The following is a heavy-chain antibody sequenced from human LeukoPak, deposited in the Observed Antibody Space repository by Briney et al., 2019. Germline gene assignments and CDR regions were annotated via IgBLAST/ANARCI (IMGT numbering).Heavy chain of an antibody. J-gene: IGHJ3*02. D-gene: IGHD3-10*01. Sequence: GGSLRLSCAASGFTFSTFAMIWVRQPPGKGLERVSSIFPSGGEIHYADSVRGRFTISRDNSKSTLSLQMNSLRAEDTAIYYCAKVLTPFGYAFDIWGQGTMVTVSS. V-gene: IGHV3-23*01. CDR3: AKVLTPFGYAFDI. CDR2: IFPSGGEI. CDR1: GFTFSTFA.